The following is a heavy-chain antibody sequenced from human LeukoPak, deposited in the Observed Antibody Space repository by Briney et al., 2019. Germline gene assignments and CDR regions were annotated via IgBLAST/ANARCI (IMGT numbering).Heavy chain of an antibody. CDR1: GASINYYY. Sequence: PSETLSLTCTVSGASINYYYWTWIRQSPGKGLEWIGYSHYSGSTRYNPSLESRVTISVDTSKSQFSLKLTSVTAADSALYFCATSDVTDDDFFNYWGQGTLVTVSS. J-gene: IGHJ4*02. D-gene: IGHD4-17*01. V-gene: IGHV4-59*08. CDR2: SHYSGST. CDR3: ATSDVTDDDFFNY.